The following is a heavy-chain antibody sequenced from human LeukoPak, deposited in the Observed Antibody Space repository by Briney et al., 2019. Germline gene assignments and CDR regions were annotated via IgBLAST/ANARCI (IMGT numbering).Heavy chain of an antibody. V-gene: IGHV4-34*01. D-gene: IGHD3-16*02. CDR3: ARSLGELSFPHFDY. CDR1: GGSFSGYY. Sequence: SETLSLTCAVYGGSFSGYYWSWIRQPPGKGLEWIGEINHSGSTNYNPPLKSRVTISVDTSKNQFSLKLSSVTAADTAVYYCARSLGELSFPHFDYWGQGTLVTVSS. CDR2: INHSGST. J-gene: IGHJ4*02.